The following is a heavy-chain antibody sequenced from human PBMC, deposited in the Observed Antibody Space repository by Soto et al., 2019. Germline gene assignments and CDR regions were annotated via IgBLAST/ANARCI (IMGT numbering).Heavy chain of an antibody. D-gene: IGHD3-22*01. V-gene: IGHV3-30*18. Sequence: QVQLVESGGGVVQPGRSLRLSCAASGFTFSSYGMHWVRQAPGKGLEWVAVISYDGINKYYTDSVKGRFTISRDNSKNTLFLQMNSLRADDTAVYYCAKELRTPGPFYYDSSGYLPRDSWGQGTLVTVSS. CDR3: AKELRTPGPFYYDSSGYLPRDS. CDR1: GFTFSSYG. J-gene: IGHJ4*02. CDR2: ISYDGINK.